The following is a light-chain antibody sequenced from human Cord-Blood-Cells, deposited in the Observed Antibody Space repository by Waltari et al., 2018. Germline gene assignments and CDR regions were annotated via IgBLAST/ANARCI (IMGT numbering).Light chain of an antibody. J-gene: IGLJ2*01. Sequence: QSALTQPASVSGSPGQSITISCTGTSSDVGNYNLVSWYQQHPAKAPKLMIYEGSKRPSGVSNRFSGSKSGNTASLTISGLQAEDEADYYCCSYAGSSTLVFGGGTKLTVL. CDR1: SSDVGNYNL. V-gene: IGLV2-23*01. CDR3: CSYAGSSTLV. CDR2: EGS.